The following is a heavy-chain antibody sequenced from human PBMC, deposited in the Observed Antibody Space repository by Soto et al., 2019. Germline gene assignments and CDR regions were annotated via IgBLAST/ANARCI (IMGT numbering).Heavy chain of an antibody. CDR1: GGSISSYY. CDR3: ARNTGTYLGYYYGMDV. J-gene: IGHJ6*02. V-gene: IGHV4-59*01. D-gene: IGHD1-7*01. Sequence: PSETLSLTCTVSGGSISSYYWSWIRQPPGKGLEWIGYIYYSGSTNYNPSLKSRVTISVDTSKNQFPLKLSSVTAADTAVYYCARNTGTYLGYYYGMDVWGQGTTVTVSS. CDR2: IYYSGST.